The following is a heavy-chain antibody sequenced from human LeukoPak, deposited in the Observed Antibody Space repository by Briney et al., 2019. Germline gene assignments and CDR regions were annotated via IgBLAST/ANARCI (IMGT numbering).Heavy chain of an antibody. Sequence: ASVKVSCKASGYNFPSYYVHWVRQAPGQGLEWMGIINSSGGSTSYAQKFQGRVTMTRDTSTSTVYMELSSLRSEDTAVYYCARGDYYDSSGYYRASDAFDIWGQGTMVTVSS. CDR2: INSSGGST. D-gene: IGHD3-22*01. CDR1: GYNFPSYY. V-gene: IGHV1-46*01. J-gene: IGHJ3*02. CDR3: ARGDYYDSSGYYRASDAFDI.